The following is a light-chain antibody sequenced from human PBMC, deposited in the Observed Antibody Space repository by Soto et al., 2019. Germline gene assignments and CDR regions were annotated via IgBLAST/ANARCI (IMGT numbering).Light chain of an antibody. V-gene: IGLV2-8*01. Sequence: HSVLTQPRSVSGSPGQSVTISCTGTSSDIGRYNYVSWYQQHPGKAPKLMIYEVNKRPSGVPDRFSGSKSGNTASLTVSGLQAEDEADYYCSSYAGSSNVFGTGTKVTVL. CDR2: EVN. CDR3: SSYAGSSNV. J-gene: IGLJ1*01. CDR1: SSDIGRYNY.